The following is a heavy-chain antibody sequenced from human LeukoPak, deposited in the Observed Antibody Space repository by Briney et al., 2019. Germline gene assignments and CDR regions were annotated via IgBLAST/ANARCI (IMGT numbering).Heavy chain of an antibody. V-gene: IGHV3-23*01. CDR2: IGSSGGST. D-gene: IGHD3-9*01. Sequence: PGGSLRLSCEASGLTFNNFAMHWVRQSSGKGLEWVSGIGSSGGSTYYADSVKGRFTISRDTSKDTVNLQMDSLRAEDTAIYYCARDPDSYYDILTGYPQRRYCGMDVWGQGTTVTVSS. CDR1: GLTFNNFA. CDR3: ARDPDSYYDILTGYPQRRYCGMDV. J-gene: IGHJ6*02.